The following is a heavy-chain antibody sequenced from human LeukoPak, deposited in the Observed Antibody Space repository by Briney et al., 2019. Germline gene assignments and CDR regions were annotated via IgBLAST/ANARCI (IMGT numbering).Heavy chain of an antibody. V-gene: IGHV3-7*05. CDR1: GFTFSNYW. Sequence: QSGGSLRLSCAASGFTFSNYWMTWVRQPPGKGVEGVANIKQDGIEKYYVDSVKGRFTISRDNAKNSLFLQMDSLSAEDTAVYYCARITTRYFDYWGQGTLVTVSS. CDR3: ARITTRYFDY. CDR2: IKQDGIEK. D-gene: IGHD1-1*01. J-gene: IGHJ4*02.